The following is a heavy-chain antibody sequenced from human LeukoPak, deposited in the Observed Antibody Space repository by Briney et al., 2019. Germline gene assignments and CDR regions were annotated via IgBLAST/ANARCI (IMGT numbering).Heavy chain of an antibody. D-gene: IGHD2-15*01. CDR3: ARPRVAATRDAFDI. CDR1: GFTFDDYG. V-gene: IGHV3-9*01. CDR2: ISWNSGSI. Sequence: PGGSLRLSCAASGFTFDDYGMHWARQAPGKGLEWVSGISWNSGSIGYADSVKGRFTISRDNAKNSLYLQMNSLRAEDTALYYCARPRVAATRDAFDIWGQGTMVTVSS. J-gene: IGHJ3*02.